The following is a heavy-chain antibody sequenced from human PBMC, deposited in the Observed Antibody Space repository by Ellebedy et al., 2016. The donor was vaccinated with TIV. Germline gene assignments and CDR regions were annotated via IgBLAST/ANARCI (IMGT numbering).Heavy chain of an antibody. V-gene: IGHV3-7*01. Sequence: GESLKISCTASGVSFRSYWMSWVRQAPGKGLEWVANIYQDGSFQYYLDSVKGRFTISRDNANKSLFLQMNSLRVEDTAVYYCARRGSYGDYAVQVNSWFDTWGQGTLVSVSS. D-gene: IGHD4-17*01. CDR3: ARRGSYGDYAVQVNSWFDT. CDR1: GVSFRSYW. J-gene: IGHJ5*02. CDR2: IYQDGSFQ.